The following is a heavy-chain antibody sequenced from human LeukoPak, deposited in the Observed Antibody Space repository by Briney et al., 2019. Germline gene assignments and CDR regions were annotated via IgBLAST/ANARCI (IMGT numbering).Heavy chain of an antibody. CDR3: AKGLRGTPVDY. CDR1: GFTFSSYG. J-gene: IGHJ4*02. CDR2: TSSDGSDK. D-gene: IGHD1-1*01. Sequence: GGSLRLSCAASGFTFSSYGMYWVRQAPGKGLEWVAVTSSDGSDKYYTDSVKGRFTISRDNSKNTLYLQMNSLGSEDTAVYYCAKGLRGTPVDYWGQGTLVTVSS. V-gene: IGHV3-30*18.